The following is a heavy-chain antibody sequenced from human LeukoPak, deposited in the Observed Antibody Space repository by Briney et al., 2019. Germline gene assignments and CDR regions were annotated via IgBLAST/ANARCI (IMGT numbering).Heavy chain of an antibody. V-gene: IGHV3-23*01. D-gene: IGHD1-26*01. Sequence: SGGSLRLFCAASGFTFSSYAMNWVRHAPGKGREWVSAISGRGGITYYAHSVKGPFSISRGNSKNTLYLQMNSPRAEDTAVYYCANTIVGATSWFDPWGQGTLVTVSS. J-gene: IGHJ5*02. CDR3: ANTIVGATSWFDP. CDR1: GFTFSSYA. CDR2: ISGRGGIT.